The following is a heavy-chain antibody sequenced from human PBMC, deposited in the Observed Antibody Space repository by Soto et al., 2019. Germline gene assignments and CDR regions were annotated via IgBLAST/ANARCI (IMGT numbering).Heavy chain of an antibody. CDR3: ARDYYDSSASGGGRDV. CDR2: IWYDGSNK. Sequence: GGSLRLCCAASGFPFSSYGMHWVRQAPGKGLEWVAVIWYDGSNKYYADSVKGRFTISRDNSKNTLYLQMNSLRAEDTAVYYCARDYYDSSASGGGRDVWGQGTTVTVS. CDR1: GFPFSSYG. D-gene: IGHD3-22*01. J-gene: IGHJ6*02. V-gene: IGHV3-33*01.